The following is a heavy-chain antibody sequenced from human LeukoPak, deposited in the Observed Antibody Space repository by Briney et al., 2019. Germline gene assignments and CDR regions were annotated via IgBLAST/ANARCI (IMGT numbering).Heavy chain of an antibody. CDR3: AREPQLGYSGSFGY. CDR2: ISAYNGNT. D-gene: IGHD2-15*01. Sequence: ASVKVSCKASGYTFTSYGISWVRRAPGQGLEWMGWISAYNGNTNYAQKLQGRVTMTTDTSTSTAYMELRSLRSDDTAVYYCAREPQLGYSGSFGYWGQGTLVTVSS. V-gene: IGHV1-18*01. J-gene: IGHJ4*02. CDR1: GYTFTSYG.